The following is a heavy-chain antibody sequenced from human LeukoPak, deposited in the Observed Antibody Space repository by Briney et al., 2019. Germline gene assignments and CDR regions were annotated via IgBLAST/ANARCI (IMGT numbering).Heavy chain of an antibody. D-gene: IGHD2-2*01. V-gene: IGHV4-59*10. CDR3: ARNRRYAFTSDAFDI. Sequence: SETLSLTCAVYGGSFSGYYWSWIRQPAGKGLEWIGRIYTSGSTNYNPSLKSRVTMSVDTSKNQFSLKLSSVTAADTAVYYCARNRRYAFTSDAFDIWGQGTVVTVSS. J-gene: IGHJ3*02. CDR1: GGSFSGYY. CDR2: IYTSGST.